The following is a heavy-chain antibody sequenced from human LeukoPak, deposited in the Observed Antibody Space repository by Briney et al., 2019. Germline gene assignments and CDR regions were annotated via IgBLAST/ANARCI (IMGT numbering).Heavy chain of an antibody. CDR2: ISSSGSTI. CDR1: GFTFSSYS. V-gene: IGHV3-48*04. J-gene: IGHJ6*03. CDR3: ARDLYYMDV. Sequence: PGGSLRLSCAASGFTFSSYSMNWVRQAPGKGLEWVSYISSSGSTIYYADSVKGRFTISRDNAKNSLYLQMNSLRAEDTAVYYCARDLYYMDVWGKGTTVTISS.